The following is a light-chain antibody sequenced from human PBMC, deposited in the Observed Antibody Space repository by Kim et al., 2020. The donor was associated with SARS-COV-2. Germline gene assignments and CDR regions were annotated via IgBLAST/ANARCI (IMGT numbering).Light chain of an antibody. V-gene: IGLV2-11*01. Sequence: GQAVTISCTGTSSDVGGNDYVSWYQHHPGKAPKLRIYDVSMRPSGVPDRFSGSKSGNTASLTISGLQAEDEADYYCCSSVGRDSLVFGGGTKLTVL. CDR3: CSSVGRDSLV. J-gene: IGLJ2*01. CDR1: SSDVGGNDY. CDR2: DVS.